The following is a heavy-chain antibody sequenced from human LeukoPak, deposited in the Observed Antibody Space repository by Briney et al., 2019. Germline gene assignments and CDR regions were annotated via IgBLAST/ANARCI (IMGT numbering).Heavy chain of an antibody. Sequence: SVKVSCKASGYTFTGYYMHWVRQAPGQGLEWMGGIIPIFGTANYAQKFQGRVTITADESTSTAYMELSSLRSEDTAVYYCASRYCSGGSCDPDQFDPWGQGTLVTVSS. J-gene: IGHJ5*02. D-gene: IGHD2-15*01. V-gene: IGHV1-69*13. CDR3: ASRYCSGGSCDPDQFDP. CDR2: IIPIFGTA. CDR1: GYTFTGYY.